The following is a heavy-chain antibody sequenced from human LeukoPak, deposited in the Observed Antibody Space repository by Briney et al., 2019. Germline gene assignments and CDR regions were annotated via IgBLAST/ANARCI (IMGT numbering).Heavy chain of an antibody. Sequence: PSETLSLTCTVSGGSISSNDYYWDWIRQPPGMGLEYIGSIYYSGSTYYNPSLKSRVTIYVDTSKNQFSLKLSSVTAADTAVYYCARLRGYGYCSSTSCSTFVDYWGQGTLVTVSS. CDR1: GGSISSNDYY. D-gene: IGHD2-2*01. V-gene: IGHV4-39*01. J-gene: IGHJ4*02. CDR2: IYYSGST. CDR3: ARLRGYGYCSSTSCSTFVDY.